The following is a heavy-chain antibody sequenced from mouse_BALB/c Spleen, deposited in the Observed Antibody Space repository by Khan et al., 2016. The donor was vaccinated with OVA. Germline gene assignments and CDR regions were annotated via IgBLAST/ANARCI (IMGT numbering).Heavy chain of an antibody. CDR3: ARPPYFSYVMDY. D-gene: IGHD2-10*01. J-gene: IGHJ4*01. Sequence: QIQLVQSGPELKKPGETVKISCKASGYTFTNYGMNWVKQAPGKGLKWMGWINTYTGEPTYADDFKGRFAFSLETSASTAYLQINNLKDEDTATYFCARPPYFSYVMDYSARGPSVTVSS. CDR2: INTYTGEP. CDR1: GYTFTNYG. V-gene: IGHV9-3-1*01.